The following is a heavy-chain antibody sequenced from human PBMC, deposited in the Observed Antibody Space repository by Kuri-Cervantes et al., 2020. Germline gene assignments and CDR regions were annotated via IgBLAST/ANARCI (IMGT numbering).Heavy chain of an antibody. V-gene: IGHV4-59*01. Sequence: GSLRLSCTVSSDSISTYFWSWIRQPPGEGLEWIGYIYYSGSTNYNPSLKSRVSISVDTSKNQFSLKLSSVTAADTAMYYCARSFYCTNGICPFDYWGQGTLVTVSS. J-gene: IGHJ4*02. CDR1: SDSISTYF. CDR2: IYYSGST. D-gene: IGHD2-8*01. CDR3: ARSFYCTNGICPFDY.